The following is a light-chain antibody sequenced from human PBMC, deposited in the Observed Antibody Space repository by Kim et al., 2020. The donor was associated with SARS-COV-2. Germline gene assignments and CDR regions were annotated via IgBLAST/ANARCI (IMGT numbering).Light chain of an antibody. CDR2: EVT. CDR1: SSDVGSYNL. V-gene: IGLV2-23*02. CDR3: CSYASSFTLV. Sequence: GQSITTSCTGTSSDVGSYNLVSWYQQHPGKVPKLMIYEVTERPSGVSNRFSGSKSGNTASLTISGLQAEDEADYYCCSYASSFTLVFGGGTQLTVL. J-gene: IGLJ3*02.